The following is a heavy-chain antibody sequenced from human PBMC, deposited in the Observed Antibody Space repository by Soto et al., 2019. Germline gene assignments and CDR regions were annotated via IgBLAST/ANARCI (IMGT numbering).Heavy chain of an antibody. CDR2: ISSNGDTA. D-gene: IGHD4-17*01. CDR3: AKDLSRWPHYAFDS. Sequence: GGSLRLSCAASGFTFSNYGMNWVRQAPGKGPEWVSGISSNGDTANYADSVDGRFTISRDNSKNALYMQMNGLRPEDTAVYYCAKDLSRWPHYAFDSWGQGTLVTVSS. J-gene: IGHJ5*01. V-gene: IGHV3-23*01. CDR1: GFTFSNYG.